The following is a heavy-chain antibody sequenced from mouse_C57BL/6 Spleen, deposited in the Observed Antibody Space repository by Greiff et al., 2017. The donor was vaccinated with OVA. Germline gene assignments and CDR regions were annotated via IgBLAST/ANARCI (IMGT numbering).Heavy chain of an antibody. D-gene: IGHD2-3*01. CDR2: INPSNGGT. J-gene: IGHJ2*01. V-gene: IGHV1-53*01. CDR3: ARSPRYDGYYPFDY. Sequence: QVHVKQPGTELVKPGASVKLSCKASGYTFTSYWMHWVKQRPGQGLEWIGNINPSNGGTNYNEKFKSKATLTVDKSSSTAYMQLSSLTSEDSAVYYCARSPRYDGYYPFDYWGQGTTLTVSS. CDR1: GYTFTSYW.